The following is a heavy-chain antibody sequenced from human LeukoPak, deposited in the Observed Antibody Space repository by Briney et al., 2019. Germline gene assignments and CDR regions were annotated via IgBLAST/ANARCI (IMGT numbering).Heavy chain of an antibody. CDR1: GFTFSSYD. D-gene: IGHD3-10*02. CDR3: AELGITMIGGV. J-gene: IGHJ6*04. CDR2: ISSRGTTM. Sequence: GGSLRLSCAASGFTFSSYDMNWVRQAPGKGPEWVSYISSRGTTMYYADSVKGRFTISRDNAKNSLYLQINSLRAEDTAVYYCAELGITMIGGVWGKGTTVTISS. V-gene: IGHV3-48*03.